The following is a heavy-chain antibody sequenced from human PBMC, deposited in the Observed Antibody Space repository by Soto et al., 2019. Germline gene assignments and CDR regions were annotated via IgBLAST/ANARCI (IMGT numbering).Heavy chain of an antibody. CDR3: ARDWSTVVVTRDAFDI. D-gene: IGHD3-22*01. J-gene: IGHJ3*02. Sequence: GGSLRLSCAASGFTFSSYGMHWVRQAPGKGLEWVAVIWYDGSNKYYADSVKGRFTISRDNSKNTLYLQMNSLRAEDTAVYYCARDWSTVVVTRDAFDIWGQGTMVTVSS. CDR1: GFTFSSYG. V-gene: IGHV3-33*01. CDR2: IWYDGSNK.